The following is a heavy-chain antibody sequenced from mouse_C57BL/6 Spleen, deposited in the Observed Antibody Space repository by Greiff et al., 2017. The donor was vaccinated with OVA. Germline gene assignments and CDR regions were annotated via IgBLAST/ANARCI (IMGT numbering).Heavy chain of an antibody. CDR2: IYPGDGDT. J-gene: IGHJ2*01. Sequence: VKLVESGAELVKPGASVKISCKASGYAFSSYWMNWVKQRPGKGLEWIGQIYPGDGDTNYNGKFKGKATLTADKSSSTAYMQLSSLTSEDSAVYFCARFPYDYDDEFDYWGQGTTLTVSS. V-gene: IGHV1-80*01. CDR1: GYAFSSYW. CDR3: ARFPYDYDDEFDY. D-gene: IGHD2-4*01.